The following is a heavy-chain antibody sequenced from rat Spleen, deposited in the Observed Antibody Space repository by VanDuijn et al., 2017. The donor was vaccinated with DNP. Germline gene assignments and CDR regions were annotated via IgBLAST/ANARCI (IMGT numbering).Heavy chain of an antibody. CDR2: ITTGGGYT. CDR1: GFTFSNYY. V-gene: IGHV5S11*01. CDR3: ARRDTFYYFDY. D-gene: IGHD2-2*01. J-gene: IGHJ2*01. Sequence: EVQLVESGGGLVQPGRSIKLSCATSGFTFSNYYMAWVRQAPAKGLEWVASITTGGGYTYYRDSVKGRFTISRYNAKSTLYLQMDSLRSEETATYYCARRDTFYYFDYWGQGVMVTVSS.